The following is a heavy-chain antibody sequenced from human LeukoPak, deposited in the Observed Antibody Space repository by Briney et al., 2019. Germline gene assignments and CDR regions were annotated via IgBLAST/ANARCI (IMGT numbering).Heavy chain of an antibody. V-gene: IGHV1-2*02. J-gene: IGHJ5*02. CDR2: INPNSGGT. Sequence: APVKVSCKASGYTFTGYYMHWVRQAPGQGLEWMGWINPNSGGTNYAQKFQGRVTMTRDTSISTAYMELSRLRSDDTAVYYCARDRSSSWYFVGNNWFDPWGQGTLVTVSS. CDR1: GYTFTGYY. CDR3: ARDRSSSWYFVGNNWFDP. D-gene: IGHD6-13*01.